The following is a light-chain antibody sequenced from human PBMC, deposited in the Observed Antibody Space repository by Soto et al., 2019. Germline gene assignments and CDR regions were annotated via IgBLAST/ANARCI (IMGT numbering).Light chain of an antibody. CDR2: GAS. CDR3: QQYVSSAT. CDR1: QIIGRNY. V-gene: IGKV3-20*01. J-gene: IGKJ4*01. Sequence: EIVLTQSPGTLSLSPGERATLSCRTSQIIGRNYLAWYQQKPGQAPRLLIYGASSRATGIPERFSGSGSRTDFTLTISRLEPEDFAVYYCQQYVSSATFGGGTKVEIK.